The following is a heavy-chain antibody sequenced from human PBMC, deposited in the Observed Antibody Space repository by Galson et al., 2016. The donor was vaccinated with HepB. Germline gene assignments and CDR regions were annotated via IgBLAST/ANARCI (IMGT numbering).Heavy chain of an antibody. V-gene: IGHV3-21*06. CDR3: AREDIRFLDWLGYYSDL. CDR2: IDSKGENR. CDR1: GFTFRSYS. D-gene: IGHD3-3*01. Sequence: SLRLSCAGSGFTFRSYSINWVRQTPGKGLEWVSSIDSKGENRNYADSVKGRFTISRDNAKNSVYLQMNSLRAEDTAIYYCAREDIRFLDWLGYYSDLWGRGTLVTVSS. J-gene: IGHJ2*01.